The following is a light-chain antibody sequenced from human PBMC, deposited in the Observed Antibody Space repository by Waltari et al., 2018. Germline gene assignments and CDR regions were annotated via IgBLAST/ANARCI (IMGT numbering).Light chain of an antibody. CDR3: QQSYSTPYT. CDR1: QSISSY. J-gene: IGKJ2*01. Sequence: DIQMTQSPSSLSASAGDTVTTTCRASQSISSYLNWYQQKPGKAPKLLIYAASSLQSGVPSRFSGSGSGTDFTLTISSLQPEDFATYYCQQSYSTPYTFGQGTKLEIK. CDR2: AAS. V-gene: IGKV1-39*01.